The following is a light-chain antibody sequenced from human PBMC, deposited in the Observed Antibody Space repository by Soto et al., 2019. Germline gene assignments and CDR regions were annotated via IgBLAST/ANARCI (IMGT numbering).Light chain of an antibody. CDR3: QQYGSSPYT. Sequence: PGTLSLSPGERGTLSCRASQSVSSSHLAWYQQKPGQAPRLLIYGASSRATGIPDRFSGSGSGTDFTLTISRLEPEDFAVYYCQQYGSSPYTFGQGTKVDIK. CDR1: QSVSSSH. J-gene: IGKJ2*01. V-gene: IGKV3-20*01. CDR2: GAS.